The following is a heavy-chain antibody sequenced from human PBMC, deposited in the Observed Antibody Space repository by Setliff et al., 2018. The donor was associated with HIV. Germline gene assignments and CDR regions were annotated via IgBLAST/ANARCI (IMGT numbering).Heavy chain of an antibody. CDR2: INHSAST. Sequence: TLSLTCAVYGGSFSGYYWSWIRQPPGKGLEWIGEINHSASTNYNPSLKSRITISVDTSKNQFSLKLSSVTAADTAVYYCARGIGGYCSSTSCSNESWPWGQGTLVTVSS. J-gene: IGHJ5*02. D-gene: IGHD2-2*01. V-gene: IGHV4-34*01. CDR1: GGSFSGYY. CDR3: ARGIGGYCSSTSCSNESWP.